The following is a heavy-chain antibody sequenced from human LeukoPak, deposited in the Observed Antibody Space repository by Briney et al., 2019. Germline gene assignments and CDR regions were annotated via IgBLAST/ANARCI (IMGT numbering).Heavy chain of an antibody. CDR3: AAAVNEYSSSSTRSDY. V-gene: IGHV1-58*02. CDR1: GFTFTSSS. Sequence: SVKVSCKASGFTFTSSSMQWVRQARGQRLEWIGWIVVGSGNTNYAQKFQDRVTFTRDVSTSTAYMELSSLRSEDTAVYYCAAAVNEYSSSSTRSDYWGQGTLVTVSS. J-gene: IGHJ4*02. D-gene: IGHD6-6*01. CDR2: IVVGSGNT.